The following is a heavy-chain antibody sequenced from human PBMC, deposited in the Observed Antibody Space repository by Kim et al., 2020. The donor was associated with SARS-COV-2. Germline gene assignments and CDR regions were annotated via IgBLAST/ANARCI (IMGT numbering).Heavy chain of an antibody. Sequence: GGSLRLSCAASGFAFGGFGMHWVRQAPGKGLEWVAFISFDGKTQRYTDSVKGRFTVSRDNSKDTLYLQIDSLRPEDTALFFCARDLSYSYETLGYWGQGTLVTVSS. CDR2: ISFDGKTQ. V-gene: IGHV3-30*03. CDR3: ARDLSYSYETLGY. CDR1: GFAFGGFG. J-gene: IGHJ4*02. D-gene: IGHD1-26*01.